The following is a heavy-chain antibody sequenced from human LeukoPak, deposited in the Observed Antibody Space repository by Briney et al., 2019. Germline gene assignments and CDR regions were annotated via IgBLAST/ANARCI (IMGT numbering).Heavy chain of an antibody. CDR2: INPSGGST. V-gene: IGHV1-46*01. J-gene: IGHJ3*02. Sequence: ASVKVSCKASGYTFTSYYMHGVRQAPGQGLEWMGIINPSGGSTSYAQKFQGRVTMTRDMSTSTVYMELSSLRSEDTAVYYCASSYSSSPTPFDIWGQGTMVTVSS. CDR1: GYTFTSYY. CDR3: ASSYSSSPTPFDI. D-gene: IGHD6-13*01.